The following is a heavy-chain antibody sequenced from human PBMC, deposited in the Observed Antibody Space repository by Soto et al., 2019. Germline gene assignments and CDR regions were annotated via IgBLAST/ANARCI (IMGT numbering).Heavy chain of an antibody. Sequence: KTSETLSLTCAVSGGSFSGYYWGWVRQPPGKGLEWVGEINYSGSTNYNPSLKRRVTISVDTSKNQVSLKVTSVTAADTAMYYCARRNYFYALDVWGQGTTVTVPS. V-gene: IGHV4-34*01. CDR1: GGSFSGYY. J-gene: IGHJ6*02. CDR3: ARRNYFYALDV. CDR2: INYSGST.